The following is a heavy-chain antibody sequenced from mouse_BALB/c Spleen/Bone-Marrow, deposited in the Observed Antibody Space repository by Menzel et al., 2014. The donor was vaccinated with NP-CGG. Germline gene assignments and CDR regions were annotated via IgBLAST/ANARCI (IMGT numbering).Heavy chain of an antibody. Sequence: VQLKESGGGLVQPGESRKLSCAASGFTFSSFAMHWIRQAPEKGLEWFAFISSGSNIIHYADTVKGRFTISRDNPKNTLFLQMTSLRSEDTAMYYCGRGDYWGQGTTLTVSS. CDR2: ISSGSNII. J-gene: IGHJ2*01. CDR3: GRGDY. V-gene: IGHV5-17*02. CDR1: GFTFSSFA.